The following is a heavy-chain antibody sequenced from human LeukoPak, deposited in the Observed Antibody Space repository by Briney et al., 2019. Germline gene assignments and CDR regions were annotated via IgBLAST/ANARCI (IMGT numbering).Heavy chain of an antibody. V-gene: IGHV4-39*01. Sequence: SETLSLTCTVSGGSISTSNYYWGWIRQPPGKGLEWIGNIFYSGSTYYNPSLKSRVTISVDTSKNQFSLKLSSVTAADTAVYYCARHAVLWFGESNFDYWGQGTLVTVSS. D-gene: IGHD3-10*01. CDR1: GGSISTSNYY. CDR2: IFYSGST. J-gene: IGHJ4*02. CDR3: ARHAVLWFGESNFDY.